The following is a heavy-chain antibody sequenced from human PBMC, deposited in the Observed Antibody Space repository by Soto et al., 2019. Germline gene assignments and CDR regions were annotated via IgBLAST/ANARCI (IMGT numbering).Heavy chain of an antibody. Sequence: QVQLVQSGAEVKKPGASVKVSCKASGYTFTSDEINWVRQATGQGLEWMGWMNPNTDNTGYAQKFQGRVTMTRNTSISTAYMELSNLRSEDTAVYYCARRISYNDGYGWNDYFYYMDVWGKGTTVTVSS. CDR1: GYTFTSDE. CDR3: ARRISYNDGYGWNDYFYYMDV. CDR2: MNPNTDNT. J-gene: IGHJ6*03. V-gene: IGHV1-8*01. D-gene: IGHD5-18*01.